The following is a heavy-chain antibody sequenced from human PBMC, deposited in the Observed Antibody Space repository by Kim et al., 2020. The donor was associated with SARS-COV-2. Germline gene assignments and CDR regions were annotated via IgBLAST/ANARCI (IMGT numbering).Heavy chain of an antibody. J-gene: IGHJ6*02. CDR2: INPSGGST. D-gene: IGHD2-15*01. Sequence: SVKVSCKASGYTFTSYYMHWVRQAPGQGLEWMGIINPSGGSTSYAQKFQGRVTMTRDTSTSTVYMELSSLRSEDTAVYYCARDLVGCSGGSCYFRMDVWGQGTTVTVSS. CDR1: GYTFTSYY. V-gene: IGHV1-46*01. CDR3: ARDLVGCSGGSCYFRMDV.